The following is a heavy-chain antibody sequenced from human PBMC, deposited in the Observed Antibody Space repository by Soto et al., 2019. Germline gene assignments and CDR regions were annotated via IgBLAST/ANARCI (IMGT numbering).Heavy chain of an antibody. J-gene: IGHJ5*02. CDR3: AKVVESGVNNWFDP. D-gene: IGHD2-8*01. Sequence: ASVKVSCKASGYTFTSYGISWVRQAPGQGLEWMGWISAYNGNTNYAQKLQGRVTMTTDASTSTAYMELRSLRSDDTAVYYCAKVVESGVNNWFDPWGQGTLVTVSS. V-gene: IGHV1-18*01. CDR1: GYTFTSYG. CDR2: ISAYNGNT.